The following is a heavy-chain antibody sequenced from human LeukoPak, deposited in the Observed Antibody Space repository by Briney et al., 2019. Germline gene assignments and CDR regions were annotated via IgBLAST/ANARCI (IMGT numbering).Heavy chain of an antibody. J-gene: IGHJ4*02. CDR2: IKSNTNGGTT. D-gene: IGHD7-27*01. V-gene: IGHV3-15*07. CDR3: TTEYWGSNY. Sequence: GGSLRLSCAGSGFSFSSAWTNWVRQAPGKGLEWVGLIKSNTNGGTTAYAAPVKGRFTISRDDSKDTLYLQMDSLKTEDTGVYYCTTEYWGSNYWGQGTLVTVSS. CDR1: GFSFSSAW.